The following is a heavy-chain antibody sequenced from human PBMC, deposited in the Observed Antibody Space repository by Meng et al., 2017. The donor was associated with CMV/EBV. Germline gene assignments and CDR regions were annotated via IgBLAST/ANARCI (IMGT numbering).Heavy chain of an antibody. J-gene: IGHJ4*02. CDR2: ISAYNGNT. D-gene: IGHD3-10*01. CDR1: YPFPRYG. CDR3: ARVGYYYGSGSYYTDLDY. V-gene: IGHV1-18*01. Sequence: YPFPRYGIRWVRQAPGQGLEWMGWISAYNGNTNYAQKLQGRVTMTTDTSTSTAYMELRSLRSDDTAVYYCARVGYYYGSGSYYTDLDYWGQGTLVTVSS.